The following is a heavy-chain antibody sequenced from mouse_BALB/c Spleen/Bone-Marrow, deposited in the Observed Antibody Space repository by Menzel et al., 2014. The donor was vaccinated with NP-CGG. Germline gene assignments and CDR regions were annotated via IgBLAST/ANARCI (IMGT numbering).Heavy chain of an antibody. CDR2: ILPGSGGT. Sequence: QVQLKQSRAELMKPGASVKISCKATGYTFSSYWIEWVKQRPGHGLEWIGEILPGSGGTNYNEKFKGKATFTADTSSNTAYMQLSSLTSEDSAVYYCAREDGNHVGFAYWGQGTLVTVSA. V-gene: IGHV1-9*01. CDR3: AREDGNHVGFAY. J-gene: IGHJ3*01. CDR1: GYTFSSYW. D-gene: IGHD2-1*01.